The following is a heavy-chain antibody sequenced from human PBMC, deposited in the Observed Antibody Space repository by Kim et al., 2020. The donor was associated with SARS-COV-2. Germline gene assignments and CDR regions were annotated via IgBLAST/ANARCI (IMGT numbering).Heavy chain of an antibody. Sequence: GGSLRLSCTASGFTFSSYSMNWVRQAPGKGLEWVSYISSSSSTIYYADSVKGRFTISRDNAKNSLYLQMNSLRAEDKAVYYCASQEDRYCSSTSCYEYYYYGMDVWGQGTTVTVSS. CDR2: ISSSSSTI. D-gene: IGHD2-2*01. CDR1: GFTFSSYS. V-gene: IGHV3-48*04. CDR3: ASQEDRYCSSTSCYEYYYYGMDV. J-gene: IGHJ6*02.